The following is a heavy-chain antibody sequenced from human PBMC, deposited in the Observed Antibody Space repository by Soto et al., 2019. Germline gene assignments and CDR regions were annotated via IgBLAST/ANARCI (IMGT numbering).Heavy chain of an antibody. CDR3: TTDSRTTLPEIRFDF. D-gene: IGHD2-15*01. Sequence: GGSLRLSCAAPGFPFNNAWINWVRQVPGKGLEWVGRVKSKADGGSGDYAAPVKGRFVVSRGDSKDIVYLQMNSLKIEDTGVYYCTTDSRTTLPEIRFDFWGHGTQVTVSS. J-gene: IGHJ4*01. CDR1: GFPFNNAW. V-gene: IGHV3-15*07. CDR2: VKSKADGGSG.